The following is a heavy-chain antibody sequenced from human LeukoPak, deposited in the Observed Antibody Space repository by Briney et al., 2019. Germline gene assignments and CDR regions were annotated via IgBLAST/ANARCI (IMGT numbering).Heavy chain of an antibody. CDR2: ISGSGSTI. J-gene: IGHJ3*02. V-gene: IGHV3-23*01. CDR1: GFTFSSYA. Sequence: GGSLRLSCAASGFTFSSYAMSWVRQAPGKGLEWVSVISGSGSTIYYADSVKGRFTISRDNAKNSLYLQMNSLRAEDTAVYYCARVPGIWGQGTMVTVSS. CDR3: ARVPGI.